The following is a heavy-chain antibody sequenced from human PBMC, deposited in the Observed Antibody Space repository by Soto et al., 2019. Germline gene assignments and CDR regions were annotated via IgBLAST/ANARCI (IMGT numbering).Heavy chain of an antibody. CDR1: GDSISNLDYF. CDR2: IYKSATT. CDR3: ARGRYCLTGRCFPNWFDS. Sequence: SETLSLTCSVSGDSISNLDYFWAWIRQPPGQALEYIGYIYKSATTYYNPSFESRVAISVDTSKSQFSLNVTSVTAADTAVYFCARGRYCLTGRCFPNWFDSWGQEALVTVSS. V-gene: IGHV4-30-4*01. J-gene: IGHJ5*01. D-gene: IGHD7-27*01.